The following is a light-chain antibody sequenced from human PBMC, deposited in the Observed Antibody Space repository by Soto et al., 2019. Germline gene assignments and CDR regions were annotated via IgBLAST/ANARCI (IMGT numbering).Light chain of an antibody. J-gene: IGKJ4*01. CDR1: ETIYSY. CDR3: QQTLTTPLS. Sequence: DIQMTQSPSSLSASVGDSVTITCRASETIYSYLNWYQQKPGKAPDLLIHTASSLHSGVPSRFSGSGSGTDFSLTTSSLRPEDFATYYCQQTLTTPLSFGGGTRVEIK. CDR2: TAS. V-gene: IGKV1-39*01.